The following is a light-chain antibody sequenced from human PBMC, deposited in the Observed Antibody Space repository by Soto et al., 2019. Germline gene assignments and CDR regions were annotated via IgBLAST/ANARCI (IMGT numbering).Light chain of an antibody. CDR3: AAWDAGVSGPA. CDR2: RNN. Sequence: QSVLTQPPSASGTPGQRVTISCSGSSSNIGSKYVYWYQQLPGTAPKLLMYRNNQRPSGVPDRFSGSKSGTSASLAISGLRSEDEADYYCAAWDAGVSGPAFGGGTKFPVL. V-gene: IGLV1-47*01. CDR1: SSNIGSKY. J-gene: IGLJ2*01.